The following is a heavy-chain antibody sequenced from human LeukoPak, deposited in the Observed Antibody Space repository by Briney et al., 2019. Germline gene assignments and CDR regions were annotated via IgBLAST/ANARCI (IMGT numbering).Heavy chain of an antibody. CDR1: GFTFSGYT. CDR2: ITSGSSNI. CDR3: ARDTYGDYYGSGTYTHGMDV. V-gene: IGHV3-21*01. D-gene: IGHD3-10*01. Sequence: GGSLRLSCAGSGFTFSGYTMNWVRQAPGKGLEWVSSITSGSSNIYQADSVKGRFTISRDNAKNSLYLQMNSLRAEDTAVYFCARDTYGDYYGSGTYTHGMDVWGQGTTVTVSS. J-gene: IGHJ6*02.